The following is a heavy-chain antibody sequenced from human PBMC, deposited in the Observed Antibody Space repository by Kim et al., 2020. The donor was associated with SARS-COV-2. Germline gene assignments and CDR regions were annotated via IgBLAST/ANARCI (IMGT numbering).Heavy chain of an antibody. CDR1: GFTFSSYG. D-gene: IGHD6-19*01. J-gene: IGHJ4*02. Sequence: GGSLRLSCAASGFTFSSYGMHWVRQAPGKGLEWVAVISYDGSNKYYADSVKGRFTISRDNSKNTLYLQMNSLRAEDTAVYYCAKDIPPIAVADLFDYWGQGTLVTVSS. V-gene: IGHV3-30*18. CDR2: ISYDGSNK. CDR3: AKDIPPIAVADLFDY.